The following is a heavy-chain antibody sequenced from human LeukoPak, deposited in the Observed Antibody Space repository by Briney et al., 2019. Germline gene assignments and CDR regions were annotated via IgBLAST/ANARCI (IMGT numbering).Heavy chain of an antibody. CDR2: ISGSGGST. V-gene: IGHV3-23*01. Sequence: GESLKISCKGSGYSFTSYWIGWVRQAPGKGLEWVSAISGSGGSTYFTDSVKGRFTISRDNSRDTLYLQMNSLRAEDTAVYYCAKEMYYYDSGGYYYGAYYFDYWGQGTLVTVSS. CDR1: GYSFTSYW. D-gene: IGHD3-22*01. CDR3: AKEMYYYDSGGYYYGAYYFDY. J-gene: IGHJ4*02.